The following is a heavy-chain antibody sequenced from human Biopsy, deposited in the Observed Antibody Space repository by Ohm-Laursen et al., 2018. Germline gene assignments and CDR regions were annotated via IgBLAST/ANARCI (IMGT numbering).Heavy chain of an antibody. CDR2: IWYDGSSE. CDR1: GFTFSVYA. J-gene: IGHJ6*02. Sequence: SLRLSCAASGFTFSVYAMHWVRQAPGKGLEWVAIIWYDGSSEYYADSVKSRFTISRDNSKNTVYLQMNSLRDEDTAVYYCARDPIVGSKADGMDVWGQGTTVTVSS. V-gene: IGHV3-33*01. D-gene: IGHD1-26*01. CDR3: ARDPIVGSKADGMDV.